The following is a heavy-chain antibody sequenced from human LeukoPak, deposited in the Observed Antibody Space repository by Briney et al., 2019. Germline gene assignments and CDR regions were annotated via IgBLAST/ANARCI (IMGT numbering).Heavy chain of an antibody. J-gene: IGHJ4*02. Sequence: GRSLRLSCAASGFTSDDYAMHWVRQAPGKGLEWVSGISWNSGSIGYADSVKGRFTISRDNAKNSLYLQMNSLRAEDTALYYCAKFSRSGWYYFDYWGQGTLVTVSS. CDR3: AKFSRSGWYYFDY. D-gene: IGHD6-19*01. V-gene: IGHV3-9*02. CDR1: GFTSDDYA. CDR2: ISWNSGSI.